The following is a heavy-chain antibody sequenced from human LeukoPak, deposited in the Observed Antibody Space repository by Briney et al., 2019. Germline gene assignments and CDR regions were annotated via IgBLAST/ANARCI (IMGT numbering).Heavy chain of an antibody. CDR2: IYYSGST. CDR3: ARENYDILTGPYYGMDV. J-gene: IGHJ6*02. Sequence: SETLSLTCTVSGGSISSYYWIWIRQPPGKGLEWIGYIYYSGSTNYNPSLKSRVTISVDTSKNQFSLKLSSVTAADTAVYYCARENYDILTGPYYGMDVWGQGTTVTVSS. V-gene: IGHV4-59*01. D-gene: IGHD3-9*01. CDR1: GGSISSYY.